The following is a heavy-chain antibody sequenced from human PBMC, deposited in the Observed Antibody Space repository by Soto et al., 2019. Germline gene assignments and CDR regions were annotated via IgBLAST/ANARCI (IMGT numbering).Heavy chain of an antibody. D-gene: IGHD3-16*01. V-gene: IGHV3-33*01. CDR3: ARRGGTTPDY. CDR2: IWYDGSNK. J-gene: IGHJ4*02. Sequence: QVQLVESGGGVVQPGRSLRLSCAASGFTFSSYGMHWVRQAPGKGLEWVAVIWYDGSNKYYADSVKGRFTISRDNSKNTLYQQMNRLRAKDTAVYYCARRGGTTPDYWGQGTLVTVSS. CDR1: GFTFSSYG.